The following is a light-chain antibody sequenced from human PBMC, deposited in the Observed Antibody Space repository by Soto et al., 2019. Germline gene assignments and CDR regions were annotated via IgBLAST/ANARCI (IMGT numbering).Light chain of an antibody. J-gene: IGKJ4*01. CDR1: QSISSW. CDR2: DAS. Sequence: TQSPSTLSASVGDRVTITCRASQSISSWLAWYQQKPGQAPKLLIYDASNRATGIPARFSASESGTDFTLSISSLEPEDFAVYYCQHRYNWPLTFGGGTKVEIK. CDR3: QHRYNWPLT. V-gene: IGKV3-11*01.